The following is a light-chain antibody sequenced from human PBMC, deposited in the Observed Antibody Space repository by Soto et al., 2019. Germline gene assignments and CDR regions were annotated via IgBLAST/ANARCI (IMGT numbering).Light chain of an antibody. CDR1: QSVSTY. CDR2: SAS. CDR3: QYYDASQGIT. Sequence: EIVLTQSPVILSLSPGERATLSCRPSQSVSTYLTWYQQKPGQAPRLIIYSASSRAAGIPDAFSGSGSGADFTLTISRLEPEDLAVYYCQYYDASQGITFGQGTRLEIK. J-gene: IGKJ5*01. V-gene: IGKV3-20*01.